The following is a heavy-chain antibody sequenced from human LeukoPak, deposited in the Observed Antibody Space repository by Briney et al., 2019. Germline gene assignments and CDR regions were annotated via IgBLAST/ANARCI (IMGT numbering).Heavy chain of an antibody. Sequence: GGSLRLSCAASGFTFSSYAMSWVRQAPGKGLECISGFSGSGGSTYYADSVKGRFTISRDNAKNSLYLQMNNLRAEDTAMFYCATSMAQDVDAFHIWGQGTMVTVSS. CDR2: FSGSGGST. D-gene: IGHD2-21*01. CDR1: GFTFSSYA. V-gene: IGHV3-23*01. J-gene: IGHJ3*02. CDR3: ATSMAQDVDAFHI.